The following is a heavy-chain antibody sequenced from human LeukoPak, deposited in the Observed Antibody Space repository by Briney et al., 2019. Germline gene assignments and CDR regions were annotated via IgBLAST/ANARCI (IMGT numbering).Heavy chain of an antibody. CDR1: GFTFSTYG. D-gene: IGHD1-26*01. V-gene: IGHV3-30*18. CDR3: AKDGAYRHPSIVGATTPDY. J-gene: IGHJ4*02. Sequence: PGRSLRLSCAASGFTFSTYGMHWVRQAPGKGLEWVAVISYDGSNKYYADSVNGRFTISRDNSKNTLYLQMNSLRAEDTAVYYCAKDGAYRHPSIVGATTPDYWGQGTLVTVSS. CDR2: ISYDGSNK.